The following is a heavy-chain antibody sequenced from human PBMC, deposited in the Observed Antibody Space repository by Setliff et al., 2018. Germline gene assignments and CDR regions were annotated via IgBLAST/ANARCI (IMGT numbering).Heavy chain of an antibody. CDR2: IHYSGST. CDR1: DGSITSGYHY. J-gene: IGHJ4*02. CDR3: RLWSHSYHNDY. D-gene: IGHD3-16*02. Sequence: SETLSLTCDVFDGSITSGYHYWGWLRQPPGKGLEWIGCIHYSGSTYFNPSLKSRVTMSVDTSKNQFSLKLTSVTAADTAVYYCRLWSHSYHNDYWGQGTLVTVSS. V-gene: IGHV4-39*07.